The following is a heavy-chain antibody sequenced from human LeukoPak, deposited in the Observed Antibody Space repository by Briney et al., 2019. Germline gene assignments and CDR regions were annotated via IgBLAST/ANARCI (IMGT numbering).Heavy chain of an antibody. CDR2: IYYSGST. CDR1: GGSISSYY. CDR3: ARVRNWGSGLDY. Sequence: PSETLSLTCTVSGGSISSYYWSWIRQPPGKGLEWIGYIYYSGSTNYDPSLKSRVTISVDTSKNQFSLKLSSVTAADTAVYYCARVRNWGSGLDYWGQGTLVTVSS. J-gene: IGHJ4*02. V-gene: IGHV4-59*12. D-gene: IGHD7-27*01.